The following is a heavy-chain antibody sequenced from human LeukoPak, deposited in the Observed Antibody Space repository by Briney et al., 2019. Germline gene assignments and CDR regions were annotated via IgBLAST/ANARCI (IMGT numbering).Heavy chain of an antibody. D-gene: IGHD5-18*01. V-gene: IGHV4-59*01. J-gene: IGHJ5*02. CDR3: ARVGDYSYGNH. CDR2: IYYSGST. Sequence: SETLSLTCTVSGGSISSYYWSWIRQPPGKGLEWIGYIYYSGSTNYNPSLKSRVTISVDTSKNQFSLKLSSVTAADTAVYYCARVGDYSYGNHWGQGTLVTVPS. CDR1: GGSISSYY.